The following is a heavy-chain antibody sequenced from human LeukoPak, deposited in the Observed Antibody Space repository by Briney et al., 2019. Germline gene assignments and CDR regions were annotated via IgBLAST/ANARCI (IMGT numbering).Heavy chain of an antibody. V-gene: IGHV1-18*01. Sequence: ASVKVSCKASGYTFTSYGISWVRQAPGQELEWMGWISAYNGNTNYAQKLQGRVTMTTDTSTSTAYMELRSLRSDDTAVYYCARGPIIDIAIVPAADEYYYMDVWGKGTTVTVS. J-gene: IGHJ6*03. CDR1: GYTFTSYG. CDR3: ARGPIIDIAIVPAADEYYYMDV. D-gene: IGHD2-2*01. CDR2: ISAYNGNT.